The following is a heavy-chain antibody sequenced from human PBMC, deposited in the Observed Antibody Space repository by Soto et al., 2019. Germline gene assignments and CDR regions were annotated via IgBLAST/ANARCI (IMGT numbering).Heavy chain of an antibody. V-gene: IGHV4-31*03. CDR2: IYYGGNN. CDR1: GGSITSGNNY. D-gene: IGHD2-2*01. CDR3: ARDSRVSYYYCMDV. J-gene: IGHJ6*02. Sequence: QVQLQESGPGLVKHSQTLSLTCTVSGGSITSGNNYWSWIRQHPGKGLEWIGYIYYGGNNYYNPSLTSRLTISIYTSNNQLSLRLTSVTAAYTDVYYCARDSRVSYYYCMDVWGRGTTVTVSS.